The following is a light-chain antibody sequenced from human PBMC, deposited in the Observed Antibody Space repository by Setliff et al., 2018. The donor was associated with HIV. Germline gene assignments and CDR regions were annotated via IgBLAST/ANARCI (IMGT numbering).Light chain of an antibody. V-gene: IGLV2-14*03. CDR3: SSYTSSSTLVV. CDR1: SSDVGGYNY. CDR2: DVS. Sequence: QSVLTQPASVSGSPGQSITISCTGTSSDVGGYNYVSWYQQHPGKAPKLMIYDVSNRPSGVSNRFSGSKSGNTASLTISGLQAEDEADYYCSSYTSSSTLVVFGEGTQPTVL. J-gene: IGLJ2*01.